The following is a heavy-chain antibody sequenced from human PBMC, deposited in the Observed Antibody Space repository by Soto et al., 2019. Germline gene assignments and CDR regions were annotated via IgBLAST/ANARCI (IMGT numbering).Heavy chain of an antibody. J-gene: IGHJ4*02. D-gene: IGHD3-9*01. CDR2: ISYSGST. CDR1: GGAVTTGSYY. V-gene: IGHV4-61*01. CDR3: AKDYHSTCCDGAFGY. Sequence: SETLSLTCTVSGGAVTTGSYYWSWIRQPPGKGLEWIGYISYSGSTNYIPSLKSRVTISVDTSKNQVSLNLISVTAADTAVYYCAKDYHSTCCDGAFGYWGQGTRVTVSS.